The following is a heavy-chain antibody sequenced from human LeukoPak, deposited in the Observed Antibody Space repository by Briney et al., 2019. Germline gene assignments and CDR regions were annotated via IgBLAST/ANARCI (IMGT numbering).Heavy chain of an antibody. D-gene: IGHD3-10*01. J-gene: IGHJ6*03. CDR1: GYNFKSYG. Sequence: GASVKVSCKTSGYNFKSYGISWVRQAPGQGLEWMGWISPDNGNTNYAQKLQGRVTFIADTPTNTAYMELRSLRSDDTAVYYCARDLVWKRRGSGSYVSHMDVWGKGTTVTVSS. CDR2: ISPDNGNT. V-gene: IGHV1-18*01. CDR3: ARDLVWKRRGSGSYVSHMDV.